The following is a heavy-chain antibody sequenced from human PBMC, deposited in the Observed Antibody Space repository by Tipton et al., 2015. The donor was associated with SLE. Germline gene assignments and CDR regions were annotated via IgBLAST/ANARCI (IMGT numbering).Heavy chain of an antibody. CDR3: ARGLFPWELFY. CDR2: INHSGST. J-gene: IGHJ4*02. Sequence: TLSLTCAVYGGSFSGYYWSWIRQPPGKGLEWIGEINHSGSTNYNPSLKSRVKISVDMSKNQFSLKLSSVTAADTAVYYCARGLFPWELFYWGQGTLVTVSS. CDR1: GGSFSGYY. D-gene: IGHD1-26*01. V-gene: IGHV4-34*01.